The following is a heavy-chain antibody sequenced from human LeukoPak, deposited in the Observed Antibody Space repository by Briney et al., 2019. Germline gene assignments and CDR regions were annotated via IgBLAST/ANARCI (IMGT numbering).Heavy chain of an antibody. Sequence: GGSLRLSCAASGFTFSSYAMHWVRQAPGKGLEWVAVISYDGSNKYYADSVKGRFTISRDNSKNTLYLQMNSLRAEDTAVYYCVKVPQLPPRSWSSLYFDYWGQGTLVTVSS. J-gene: IGHJ4*02. V-gene: IGHV3-30-3*01. CDR1: GFTFSSYA. D-gene: IGHD6-13*01. CDR3: VKVPQLPPRSWSSLYFDY. CDR2: ISYDGSNK.